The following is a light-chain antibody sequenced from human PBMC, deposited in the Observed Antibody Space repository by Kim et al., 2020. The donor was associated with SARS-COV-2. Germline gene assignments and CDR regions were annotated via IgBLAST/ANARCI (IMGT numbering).Light chain of an antibody. CDR2: ATS. V-gene: IGKV1D-12*01. J-gene: IGKJ4*01. CDR3: HQASNLPHT. CDR1: QGIGRW. Sequence: DIQMTQSPSSVSASVGDRVTITCRASQGIGRWLAWYQQRPGKSPRLLIYATSSLQSGVPSRFSATGSGTDLTLTFSSLQPEDFATYVCHQASNLPHTFGGGTKVDIK.